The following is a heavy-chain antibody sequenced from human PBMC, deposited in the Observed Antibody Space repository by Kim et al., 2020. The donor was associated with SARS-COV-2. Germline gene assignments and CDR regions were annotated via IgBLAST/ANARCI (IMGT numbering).Heavy chain of an antibody. CDR3: ARDRGGYDSEFDY. CDR1: GFTFSSYE. V-gene: IGHV3-48*03. Sequence: GGSLRLSCAASGFTFSSYEMNWVRQAPGKGLEWVSYISSSGSTIYYADSVKGRFTISRDNAKNSLYLQMNSLRAEDTAVYYCARDRGGYDSEFDYWGQGTLVTVSS. D-gene: IGHD5-12*01. J-gene: IGHJ4*02. CDR2: ISSSGSTI.